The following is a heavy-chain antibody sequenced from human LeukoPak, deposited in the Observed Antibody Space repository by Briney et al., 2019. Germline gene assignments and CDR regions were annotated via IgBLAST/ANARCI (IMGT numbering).Heavy chain of an antibody. D-gene: IGHD6-25*01. CDR1: GFTFSSYA. V-gene: IGHV3-30-3*01. CDR3: AREYIAAFDY. J-gene: IGHJ4*02. CDR2: ISYDGSNK. Sequence: GGSLRLSCAASGFTFSSYAMHWVRQAPGKGLEWVAVISYDGSNKYYADSVKGRFTISRDNSKNTLYLQMSSLRAEDTAVYYCAREYIAAFDYWGQGTLVTVSS.